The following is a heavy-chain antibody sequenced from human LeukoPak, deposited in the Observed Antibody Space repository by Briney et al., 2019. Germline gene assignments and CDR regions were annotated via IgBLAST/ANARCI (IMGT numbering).Heavy chain of an antibody. CDR2: IYASGKT. Sequence: SETLSLTCTVSGGYISGYSWSWIRQPAGRGLEWIGRIYASGKTTYNPSFKSRVTLSVDTSTNQFSLNLNSVTAADTALYYCARERRDGYSDYWGQGTLVTVSS. CDR3: ARERRDGYSDY. D-gene: IGHD5-24*01. J-gene: IGHJ4*02. CDR1: GGYISGYS. V-gene: IGHV4-4*07.